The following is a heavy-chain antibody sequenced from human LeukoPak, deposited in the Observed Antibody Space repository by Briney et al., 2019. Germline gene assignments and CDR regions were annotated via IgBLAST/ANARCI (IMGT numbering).Heavy chain of an antibody. Sequence: GGSLRLSCAASGFTVSSNYMSWVRQAPGKGLEWVISISGSGSTTFYADSVKGRFTISRDNSNNTLYLQMTSLRAEDTAVYYCAKGTSTYSSGSFDYWGRGTLVTVSS. J-gene: IGHJ4*02. CDR1: GFTVSSNY. D-gene: IGHD6-19*01. CDR3: AKGTSTYSSGSFDY. CDR2: ISGSGSTT. V-gene: IGHV3-23*01.